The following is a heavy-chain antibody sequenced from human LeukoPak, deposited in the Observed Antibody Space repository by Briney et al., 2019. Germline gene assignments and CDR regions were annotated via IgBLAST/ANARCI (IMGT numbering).Heavy chain of an antibody. CDR2: ITGTGGDT. Sequence: PGGSLRLSCAASGITFSSYAMTWVRQAPGKGLEWVSSITGTGGDTNYADSVKGRVTISRDNSKNTLYLQMNSLRAEDTATYYCAKGGANRVYYFDSWGQGTLVTVSS. CDR1: GITFSSYA. J-gene: IGHJ4*02. D-gene: IGHD2/OR15-2a*01. CDR3: AKGGANRVYYFDS. V-gene: IGHV3-23*01.